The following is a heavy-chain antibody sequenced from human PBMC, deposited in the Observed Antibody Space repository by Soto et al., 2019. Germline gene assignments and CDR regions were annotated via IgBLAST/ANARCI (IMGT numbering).Heavy chain of an antibody. CDR3: AREYCSSTSCYAADYYYYGMDV. CDR2: IIPIFGTA. V-gene: IGHV1-69*01. J-gene: IGHJ6*02. CDR1: GGTFSSYA. D-gene: IGHD2-2*01. Sequence: QVQLVQSGAEVKKPGSSVKVSCTASGGTFSSYAISWVRQAPGQGLEWMGGIIPIFGTANYAQKFQGRVTITADESTSTAYMELSSLRSEDTAVYYCAREYCSSTSCYAADYYYYGMDVWGQGTTVTVSS.